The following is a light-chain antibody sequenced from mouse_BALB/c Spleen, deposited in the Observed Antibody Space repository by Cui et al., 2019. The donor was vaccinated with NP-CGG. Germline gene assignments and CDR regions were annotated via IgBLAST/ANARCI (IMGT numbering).Light chain of an antibody. CDR2: GTN. Sequence: QAVGTQESALTTSPGETVTLTCRSSTGAITTSNYANWVQEKPDHFFTGLIGGTNNRAPGVPARFSGSLIGDKAALTITGAQTEDEAIYFCALWYSNHWVFGGGTKLTVL. V-gene: IGLV1*01. CDR1: TGAITTSNY. CDR3: ALWYSNHWV. J-gene: IGLJ1*01.